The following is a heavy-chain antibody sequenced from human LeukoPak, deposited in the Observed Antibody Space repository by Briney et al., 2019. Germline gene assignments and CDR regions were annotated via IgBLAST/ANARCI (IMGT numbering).Heavy chain of an antibody. CDR1: GYTLTELS. D-gene: IGHD2-2*01. V-gene: IGHV1-24*01. Sequence: ASVKVSCKVSGYTLTELSMHWVRQAPGKGLEWMGGFDPEDGETICAQKFQGRVTMTEDTSTDTAYMELSSLRSEDTAVYYCATNYASRTALEYWGQGTLVTVSS. CDR2: FDPEDGET. J-gene: IGHJ4*02. CDR3: ATNYASRTALEY.